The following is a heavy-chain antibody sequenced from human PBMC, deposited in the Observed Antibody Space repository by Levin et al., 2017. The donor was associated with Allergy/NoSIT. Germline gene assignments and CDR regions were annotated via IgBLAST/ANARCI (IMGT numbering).Heavy chain of an antibody. Sequence: GESLKISCKASGYTFTSYAMHWVRQAPGQRLEWMGWINAGNGNTKYSQKFQGRVTITRDTSASTAYMELSSLRSEDTAVYYCALSLATITLRGFDYWGQGTLVTVSS. V-gene: IGHV1-3*01. D-gene: IGHD5-12*01. CDR3: ALSLATITLRGFDY. CDR2: INAGNGNT. J-gene: IGHJ4*02. CDR1: GYTFTSYA.